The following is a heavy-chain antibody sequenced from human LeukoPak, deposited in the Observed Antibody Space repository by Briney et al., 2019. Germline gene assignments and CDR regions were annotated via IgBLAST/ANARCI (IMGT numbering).Heavy chain of an antibody. CDR2: INPNSGGT. CDR3: ARLDYGPFQH. D-gene: IGHD4-17*01. CDR1: GYTFTGYS. Sequence: GASVKVSCKTSGYTFTGYSMHWVRQAPGQGLEWMGWINPNSGGTNYAQEFQGRVTMTRDTSISTAYLQWSSLKASDTAMYYCARLDYGPFQHWGQGTLVTVSS. V-gene: IGHV1-2*02. J-gene: IGHJ1*01.